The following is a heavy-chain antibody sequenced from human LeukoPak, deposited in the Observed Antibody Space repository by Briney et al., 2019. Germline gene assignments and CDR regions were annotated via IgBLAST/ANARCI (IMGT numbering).Heavy chain of an antibody. CDR3: ARNGRVRRVVKDLFEY. CDR1: GYTFSSYG. Sequence: ASVKVSCKASGYTFSSYGIIWVRQAPGQGLEWMGWISAYNGNTNYAQKLQGRVTMTTDTSTGTAYMDLRNLRTDDTAMYYCARNGRVRRVVKDLFEYWGQGTLVAVSS. J-gene: IGHJ4*02. V-gene: IGHV1-18*01. CDR2: ISAYNGNT. D-gene: IGHD3-10*01.